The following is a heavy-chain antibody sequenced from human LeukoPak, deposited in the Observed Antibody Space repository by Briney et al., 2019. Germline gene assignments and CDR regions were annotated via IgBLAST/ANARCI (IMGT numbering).Heavy chain of an antibody. Sequence: GGSLRLSCVASGFTFSSHAMSWVRQAPGKGLEWISDISASGANTYYADSVKGRFTISRDNSKNTLSLQVNSLRAEDTAVYYYTKGQAVAGTTFDSWGRGTLVTASS. D-gene: IGHD6-19*01. V-gene: IGHV3-23*01. CDR2: ISASGANT. J-gene: IGHJ4*02. CDR3: TKGQAVAGTTFDS. CDR1: GFTFSSHA.